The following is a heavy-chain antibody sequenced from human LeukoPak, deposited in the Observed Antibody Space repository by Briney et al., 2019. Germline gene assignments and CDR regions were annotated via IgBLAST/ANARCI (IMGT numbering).Heavy chain of an antibody. V-gene: IGHV1-18*01. CDR2: ISGYNGNA. Sequence: ASVKVSCKASGYTFTRYGINWVRQAPGQGLEWMGWISGYNGNAKYAQNLQGRVTMTTDTSTSTAYMELRSLRSDDTAVYYCARDLNTDYGDYDGSYWGQGTLVTVSS. CDR3: ARDLNTDYGDYDGSY. D-gene: IGHD4-17*01. CDR1: GYTFTRYG. J-gene: IGHJ4*02.